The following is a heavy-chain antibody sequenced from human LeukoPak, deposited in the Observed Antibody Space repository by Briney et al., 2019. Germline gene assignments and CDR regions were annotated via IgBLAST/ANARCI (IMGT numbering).Heavy chain of an antibody. CDR3: ARVPAADPGYYGMDV. Sequence: ASVKVSCKASGYTFTSYAMHWVRQAPGQGLEWMGWINPNSGGTNYAQKFQGRVTMTRDTSISTAYMELSRLRSDDTAVYYCARVPAADPGYYGMDVWGQGTTVTVSS. CDR2: INPNSGGT. D-gene: IGHD6-13*01. CDR1: GYTFTSYA. J-gene: IGHJ6*02. V-gene: IGHV1-2*02.